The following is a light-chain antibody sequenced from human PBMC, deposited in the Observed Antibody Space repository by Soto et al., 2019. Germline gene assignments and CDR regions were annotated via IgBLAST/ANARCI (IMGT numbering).Light chain of an antibody. J-gene: IGLJ3*02. V-gene: IGLV1-40*01. CDR2: GTN. CDR1: SSNIGSNT. CDR3: QSYDNSLSGSRV. Sequence: QSVLTQPPSVSGTPGQRVTISCSGSSSNIGSNTVNWYQQLPGTAPKLLIYGTNNRPSGVPDRFSGSKSGMSASLAITGLQAADEANYYCQSYDNSLSGSRVFGGGTKLTVL.